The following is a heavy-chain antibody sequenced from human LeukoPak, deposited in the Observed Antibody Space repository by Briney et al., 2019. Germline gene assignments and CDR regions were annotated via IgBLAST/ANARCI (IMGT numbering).Heavy chain of an antibody. V-gene: IGHV3-20*04. D-gene: IGHD1-26*01. Sequence: GGSLRLSCAATGFTFKDYGMPWVRQPPGKGLEWVSSINWNGGGTDYADSVKGRFTISRDNAKNSLYLQLSSLRPEDTALYYCAQHMRATNTYSSFGFDVWGQGTTVTVSS. J-gene: IGHJ6*02. CDR2: INWNGGGT. CDR1: GFTFKDYG. CDR3: AQHMRATNTYSSFGFDV.